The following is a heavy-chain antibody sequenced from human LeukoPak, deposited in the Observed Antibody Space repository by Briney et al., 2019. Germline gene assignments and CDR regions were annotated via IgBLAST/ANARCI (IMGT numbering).Heavy chain of an antibody. Sequence: GGSLRLSCAASGFTFSSYSMNWVRQAPGKGLEWVSSISSSSSYIYYADSVKGRFTISRDNAKNSLYLQMNSLRAEDTAVYYCARTWDCSSTSCYPDYWGQGTLVTVSS. J-gene: IGHJ4*02. CDR1: GFTFSSYS. D-gene: IGHD2-2*01. CDR2: ISSSSSYI. CDR3: ARTWDCSSTSCYPDY. V-gene: IGHV3-21*01.